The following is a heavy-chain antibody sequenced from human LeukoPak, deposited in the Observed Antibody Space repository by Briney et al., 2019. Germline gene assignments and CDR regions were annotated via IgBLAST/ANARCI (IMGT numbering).Heavy chain of an antibody. D-gene: IGHD4-17*01. CDR3: ARDSHDDYGDYVWFDP. J-gene: IGHJ5*02. CDR2: INPNSGGT. CDR1: GYTFTGYY. V-gene: IGHV1-2*02. Sequence: ASVKVSCKASGYTFTGYYMHWVRQAPGQGLEWMGWINPNSGGTNYAQKFQGRVTVTRDTSISTAYMELSRLRSDDTAVYYCARDSHDDYGDYVWFDPWGQGTLVTVSS.